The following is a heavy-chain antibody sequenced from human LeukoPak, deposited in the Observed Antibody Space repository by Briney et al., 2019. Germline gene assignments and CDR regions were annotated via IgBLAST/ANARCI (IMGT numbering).Heavy chain of an antibody. Sequence: SETLSLTCTVSGGSISNGDYYWSWIRQPPGKGLEWIGYIYYSGSTYYNPSLKSRVTISVDTSKNQFSLKLSSVTAADTAVYYCARVGYDILTGYSLQDHAFDIWGQGTMVTVSS. CDR1: GGSISNGDYY. V-gene: IGHV4-30-4*01. D-gene: IGHD3-9*01. CDR2: IYYSGST. J-gene: IGHJ3*02. CDR3: ARVGYDILTGYSLQDHAFDI.